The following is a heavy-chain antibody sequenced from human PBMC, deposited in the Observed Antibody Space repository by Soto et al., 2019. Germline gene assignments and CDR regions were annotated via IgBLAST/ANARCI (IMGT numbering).Heavy chain of an antibody. J-gene: IGHJ4*02. CDR2: INHSGST. CDR3: ARGPYRRDGYNPFDY. V-gene: IGHV4-34*01. CDR1: GGSFSGYY. D-gene: IGHD5-12*01. Sequence: SETLSLTCAVYGGSFSGYYWSWIRQPPGKGLEWVGEINHSGSTNYNPSLKSRVTISVDTSKNQFSLKLSSVTAADTAVYYCARGPYRRDGYNPFDYWGQGTLVTVSS.